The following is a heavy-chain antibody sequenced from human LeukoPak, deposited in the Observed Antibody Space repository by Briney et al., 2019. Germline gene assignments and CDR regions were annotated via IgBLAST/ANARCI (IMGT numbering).Heavy chain of an antibody. CDR2: IYYSGST. J-gene: IGHJ6*02. Sequence: SETLSLTCTVSAGSISSYYWGWIRQPPGKGLEWIGSIYYSGSTYYNPSLKSRVTISVDTSKNQFSLKLSSVTAADTAVYYCARLTYQYCSSTSCYLPDYYYYGMDVWGQGTTVTVSS. CDR3: ARLTYQYCSSTSCYLPDYYYYGMDV. D-gene: IGHD2-2*01. V-gene: IGHV4-39*01. CDR1: AGSISSYY.